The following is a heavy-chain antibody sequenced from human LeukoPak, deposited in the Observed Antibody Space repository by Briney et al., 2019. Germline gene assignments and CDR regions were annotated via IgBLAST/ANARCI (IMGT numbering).Heavy chain of an antibody. V-gene: IGHV3-23*01. CDR2: ISGSGGST. CDR1: GFTFSSNA. Sequence: GGSLRLSCAASGFTFSSNAMSWVRQASGKGLEWVSAISGSGGSTYYADSVKGRFTISRDNAKNSVYLQMDSLRAEDRAVYYCARDGGSSWYGAFDIWGQGTMVTVSS. D-gene: IGHD6-13*01. J-gene: IGHJ3*02. CDR3: ARDGGSSWYGAFDI.